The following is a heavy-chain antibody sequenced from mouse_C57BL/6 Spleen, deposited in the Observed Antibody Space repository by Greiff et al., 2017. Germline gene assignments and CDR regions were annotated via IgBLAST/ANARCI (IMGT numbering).Heavy chain of an antibody. CDR2: IHPNSGST. CDR1: GYTFTSYW. CDR3: AREEFTTTVVGAMDY. V-gene: IGHV1-64*01. Sequence: QVQLQQPGAELVKPGASVKLSCKASGYTFTSYWMHWVKQRPGQGLEWIGMIHPNSGSTNYNEKFKSKATLTVDKSSSTAYMQLSSLTSEDSAVYYCAREEFTTTVVGAMDYWGQGTSVTVSS. D-gene: IGHD1-1*01. J-gene: IGHJ4*01.